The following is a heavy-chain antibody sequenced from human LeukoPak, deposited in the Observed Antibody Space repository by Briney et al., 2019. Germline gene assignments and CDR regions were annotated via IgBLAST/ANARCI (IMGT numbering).Heavy chain of an antibody. Sequence: SETLSLTCAVSGGSISSGGYYWRWIRQPPGKDLEWIGNIYHSGSTYYNPSLKSRVAISVDRSKNQFSLKLSSVTAADTAVYYCARAFPFDDYGDPDAFDIWGQGTMVTVSS. CDR2: IYHSGST. CDR1: GGSISSGGYY. V-gene: IGHV4-30-2*01. CDR3: ARAFPFDDYGDPDAFDI. D-gene: IGHD4-17*01. J-gene: IGHJ3*02.